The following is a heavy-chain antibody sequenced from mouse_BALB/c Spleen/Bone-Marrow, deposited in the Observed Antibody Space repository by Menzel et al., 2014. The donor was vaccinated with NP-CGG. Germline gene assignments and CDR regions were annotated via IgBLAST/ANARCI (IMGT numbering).Heavy chain of an antibody. D-gene: IGHD4-1*01. CDR2: IDPASGNI. J-gene: IGHJ2*01. CDR1: GFNIKDTY. Sequence: VQLKESGTDLVKPGASVKLSCTASGFNIKDTYMHWVKQRPEQGLDWIGRIDPASGNIQYDPKFQGRAAITADTSSNTDSLQLSSLTSEDTAVYYCASLTGTFDYWGQGTPLTVSS. V-gene: IGHV14-3*02. CDR3: ASLTGTFDY.